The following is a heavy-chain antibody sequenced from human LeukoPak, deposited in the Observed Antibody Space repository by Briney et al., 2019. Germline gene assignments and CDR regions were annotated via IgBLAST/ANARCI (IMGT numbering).Heavy chain of an antibody. CDR3: ARGTIAADDYYYMDV. V-gene: IGHV4-61*05. D-gene: IGHD6-13*01. CDR2: IHYSGST. CDR1: GGSISSSSYY. Sequence: PSETLSLTCTVSGGSISSSSYYWGWIRQPPGKGLEWIGYIHYSGSTNYNPSLKSRVIISVDTSKNQFSLKLTSVTAADTAVYYCARGTIAADDYYYMDVWGKGTTVTISS. J-gene: IGHJ6*03.